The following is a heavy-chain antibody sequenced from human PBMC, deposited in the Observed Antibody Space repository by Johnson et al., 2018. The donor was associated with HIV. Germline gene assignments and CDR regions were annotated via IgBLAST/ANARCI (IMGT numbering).Heavy chain of an antibody. D-gene: IGHD3-16*01. V-gene: IGHV3-30*04. CDR3: ARGSRYTYDNDDVYLLQAFDI. J-gene: IGHJ3*02. Sequence: QVQLVESGGGLVKPGGSLRLSCAASGFSFSSYAMHWVRQAPAKGLEWVAVISYDGSDKDYGDSAKGRFSISRDSSKNTLYLQMNSLRAEDTAVYYCARGSRYTYDNDDVYLLQAFDIWGLGTMVTVSS. CDR2: ISYDGSDK. CDR1: GFSFSSYA.